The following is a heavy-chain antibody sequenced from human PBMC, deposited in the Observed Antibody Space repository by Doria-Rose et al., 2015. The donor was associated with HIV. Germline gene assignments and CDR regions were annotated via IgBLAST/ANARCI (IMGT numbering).Heavy chain of an antibody. CDR2: IFSDDER. V-gene: IGHV2-26*01. CDR3: ARIKSSRWYHKYYFDF. J-gene: IGHJ4*02. D-gene: IGHD6-13*01. Sequence: QVTLKESGPVLVKPTETLTLTCTVSGVSLSSPGMGVSWIRQPPGKALEWLANIFSDDERSYKTSLKSGLTISRGTSKSQVALTMTDMDPVDTATYYCARIKSSRWYHKYYFDFWGQGTLVIVSA. CDR1: GVSLSSPGMG.